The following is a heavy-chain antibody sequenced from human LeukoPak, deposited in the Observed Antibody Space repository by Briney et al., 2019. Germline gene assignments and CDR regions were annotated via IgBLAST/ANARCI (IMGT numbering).Heavy chain of an antibody. CDR1: GFTFSNYA. V-gene: IGHV3-23*01. D-gene: IGHD6-19*01. CDR3: ANRREGSGWSYYFDY. Sequence: SGGSLRLSCVASGFTFSNYAMIWVRQAPGKGPQWVSVISAGGVSLFSGSGSAAYYADSVGGRFTISRDNSKNTLYLQMNSLRAEDTAVYYCANRREGSGWSYYFDYWGQGTLVTVSS. J-gene: IGHJ4*02. CDR2: ISAGGVSLFSGSGSAA.